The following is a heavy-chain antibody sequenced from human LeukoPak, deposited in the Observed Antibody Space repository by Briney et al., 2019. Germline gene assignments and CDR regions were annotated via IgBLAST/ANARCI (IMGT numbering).Heavy chain of an antibody. V-gene: IGHV1-69*04. J-gene: IGHJ6*02. Sequence: SVKVSCKASGCTFSSYAISWVRQAPGQGLEWMGRIIPILGIANYAQKFQGRVTITADKSTSTAYMELSSLRSEDTAVYYCARDKEGMDVWGQGTTVTVSS. CDR2: IIPILGIA. CDR3: ARDKEGMDV. CDR1: GCTFSSYA.